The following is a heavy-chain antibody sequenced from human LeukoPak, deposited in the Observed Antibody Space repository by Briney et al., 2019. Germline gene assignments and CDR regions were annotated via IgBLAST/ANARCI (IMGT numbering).Heavy chain of an antibody. CDR2: IYYSGST. CDR3: ARVYSSGWPHYYYYGMDV. V-gene: IGHV4-59*01. Sequence: PSGTLSLTCTVSGGSISSYYWSWIRQPPGKGLEWIGYIYYSGSTNYNPSLKSRATISVDTSKNQFSLKLSSVTAADTAVYYCARVYSSGWPHYYYYGMDVWGKGTTVTVSS. CDR1: GGSISSYY. J-gene: IGHJ6*04. D-gene: IGHD6-19*01.